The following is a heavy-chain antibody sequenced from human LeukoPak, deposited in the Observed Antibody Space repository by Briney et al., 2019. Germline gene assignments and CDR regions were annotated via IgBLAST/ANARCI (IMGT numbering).Heavy chain of an antibody. J-gene: IGHJ4*02. CDR2: IYYSGST. CDR3: ARVPAKYCSSTSCSHAYDY. D-gene: IGHD2-2*01. Sequence: PSETLSLTCTVSGGSISSGDYYWSWIRQPPGKGLEWIGYIYYSGSTYYNPSLKSRVTISVDTSKNQFSLKLSSVTAADTAVYYCARVPAKYCSSTSCSHAYDYWGQGTLVTVSS. CDR1: GGSISSGDYY. V-gene: IGHV4-30-4*01.